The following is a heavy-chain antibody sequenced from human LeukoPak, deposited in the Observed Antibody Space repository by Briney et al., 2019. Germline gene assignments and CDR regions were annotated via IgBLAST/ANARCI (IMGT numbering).Heavy chain of an antibody. CDR1: GSNLRTYA. D-gene: IGHD2-15*01. CDR3: AKGLVVNDNYFDN. V-gene: IGHV3-23*01. J-gene: IGHJ4*02. Sequence: PGQSLRLSCAASGSNLRTYAMNWVRQVPGKGLEWVATIGGSDDPTYYADSVKGRFTISSDFSTSTVSLQMNNLRVEDTAVYFCAKGLVVNDNYFDNWGQGTLVTVSS. CDR2: IGGSDDPT.